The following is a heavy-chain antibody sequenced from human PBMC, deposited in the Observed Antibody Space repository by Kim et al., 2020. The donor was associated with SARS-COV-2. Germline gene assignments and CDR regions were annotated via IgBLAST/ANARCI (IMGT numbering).Heavy chain of an antibody. CDR3: ARHVYYFDQ. D-gene: IGHD2-8*01. CDR2: GRT. Sequence: GRTYSNPSLKSRVTISVDTSKNQLSLKLTSVTAADTAVYHCARHVYYFDQWGQGTLVTVSS. V-gene: IGHV4-39*01. J-gene: IGHJ4*02.